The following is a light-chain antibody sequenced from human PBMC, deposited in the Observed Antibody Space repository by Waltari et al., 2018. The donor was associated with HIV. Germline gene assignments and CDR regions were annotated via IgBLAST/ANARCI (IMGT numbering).Light chain of an antibody. CDR1: QTINSNY. Sequence: EPVLTQSPGTLSLSPGERATLSCRASQTINSNYLAWYQHKPGLPPRLPIHDASTRAAGIPDRFSGGGSGTDFTLTISRLEPEDFAIYFCQQYQASPPTYTFGQGTRLEV. V-gene: IGKV3-20*01. J-gene: IGKJ2*01. CDR3: QQYQASPPTYT. CDR2: DAS.